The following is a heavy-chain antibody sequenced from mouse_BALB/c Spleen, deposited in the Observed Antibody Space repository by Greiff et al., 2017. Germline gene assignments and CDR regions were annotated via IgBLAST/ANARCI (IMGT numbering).Heavy chain of an antibody. V-gene: IGHV3-2*02. CDR1: GYSITSDYA. CDR3: ARRYRYDLGYFDY. J-gene: IGHJ2*01. D-gene: IGHD2-14*01. Sequence: EVQLQESGPGLVKPSQSLSLTCTVTGYSITSDYAWNWIRQFPGNKLEWMGYISYSGSTSYNPSLKSRISITRDTSKNQFFLQLNSVTTEDTATYYCARRYRYDLGYFDYWGQGTTLTVSS. CDR2: ISYSGST.